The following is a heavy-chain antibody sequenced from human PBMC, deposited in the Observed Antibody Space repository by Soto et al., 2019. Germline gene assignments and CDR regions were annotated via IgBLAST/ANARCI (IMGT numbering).Heavy chain of an antibody. Sequence: QVQLVQSGAEVKKPGSSVKVSCRASGSTFSSYTVSWVRQAPGQGLEWMGRIIPVLGVTNYAQKFKGRVTITAEKSKTTAYRELSSLRSGDTAIYYCARRRYCGADCYSKYYYGMDVWGQGTTVTVSS. CDR1: GSTFSSYT. V-gene: IGHV1-69*02. CDR3: ARRRYCGADCYSKYYYGMDV. D-gene: IGHD2-21*02. CDR2: IIPVLGVT. J-gene: IGHJ6*02.